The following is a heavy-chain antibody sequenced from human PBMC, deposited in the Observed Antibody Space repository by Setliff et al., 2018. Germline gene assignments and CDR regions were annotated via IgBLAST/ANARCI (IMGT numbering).Heavy chain of an antibody. V-gene: IGHV1-69*13. D-gene: IGHD1-1*01. Sequence: SVKVSCKASGGTFSSYAISWVRQAPGQGLEWMGGIIPIFGTANYAQKFQGRVTITADESTSTAYMELSSLRSEDTAVYYCARDSLTTLRRRSFDIWGQGTMVTVSS. CDR1: GGTFSSYA. J-gene: IGHJ3*02. CDR3: ARDSLTTLRRRSFDI. CDR2: IIPIFGTA.